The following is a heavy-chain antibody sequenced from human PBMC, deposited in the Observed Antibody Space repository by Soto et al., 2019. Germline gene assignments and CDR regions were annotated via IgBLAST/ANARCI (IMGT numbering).Heavy chain of an antibody. CDR2: IYHSGST. J-gene: IGHJ6*03. CDR1: SGSISSSNW. CDR3: ARFKDYSNYYYYMDV. D-gene: IGHD4-4*01. Sequence: SETLSLTCAVSSGSISSSNWWSWVRQPPGKGLEWIGEIYHSGSTNYNPSLKSRVTISVDKSKNQFSLKLSSVTAADTAVYYCARFKDYSNYYYYMDVWGKGTTVTVSS. V-gene: IGHV4-4*02.